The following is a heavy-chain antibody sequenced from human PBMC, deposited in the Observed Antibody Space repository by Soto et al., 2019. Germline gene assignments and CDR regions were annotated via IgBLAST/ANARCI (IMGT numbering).Heavy chain of an antibody. CDR3: ARLSDLTGYQYTLFDP. Sequence: QLQLQESGPGLVKPSETLSLTCTVSGGSISSSSYYWGWIRQPPGKGLEWIGSIYYSGSTYYNPSLKSRVTISVDTSKNQFSLKLSSVTAADTAVYYCARLSDLTGYQYTLFDPWGQGTLVTVSS. D-gene: IGHD3-9*01. CDR2: IYYSGST. V-gene: IGHV4-39*01. CDR1: GGSISSSSYY. J-gene: IGHJ5*02.